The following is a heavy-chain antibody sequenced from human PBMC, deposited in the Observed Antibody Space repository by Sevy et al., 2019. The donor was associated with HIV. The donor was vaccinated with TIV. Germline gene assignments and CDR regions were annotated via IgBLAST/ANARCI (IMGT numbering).Heavy chain of an antibody. D-gene: IGHD2-2*01. V-gene: IGHV1-46*03. CDR3: ARGDGTGRCFDS. Sequence: ASVKVSCKTSGYTFTNYYIHWVQQAPGQGLEWMGVINPSGGSTYYAQKFQGRVIMTRDTSTTTIYMDLSSLRSEDTAVYFCARGDGTGRCFDSWGQGTLVTVSS. J-gene: IGHJ4*02. CDR2: INPSGGST. CDR1: GYTFTNYY.